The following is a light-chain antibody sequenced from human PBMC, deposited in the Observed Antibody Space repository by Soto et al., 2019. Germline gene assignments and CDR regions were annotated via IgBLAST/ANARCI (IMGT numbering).Light chain of an antibody. J-gene: IGKJ1*01. CDR2: DAS. CDR3: QQYNTYSCT. Sequence: DIQMTQSPSTLSASVGDRVTITCRASQSISSWLAWYQQKPGKAPKLLIYDASSLDSGVPSRFSGSGSGTEFTLTISSLHPDDFATYYCQQYNTYSCTFGQGTKVEIK. V-gene: IGKV1-5*01. CDR1: QSISSW.